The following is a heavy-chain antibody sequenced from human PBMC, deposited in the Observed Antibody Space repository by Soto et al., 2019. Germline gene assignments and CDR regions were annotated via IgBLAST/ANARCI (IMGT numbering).Heavy chain of an antibody. D-gene: IGHD3-10*01. Sequence: QAHLVQSGAEVKRPGSSVRVSCRASGGTFYTYAFTWVRQAPGEGLEWMGGVTPMIGTTKYAQKFHGRVTFSADESASTAYMELSNLRSDDTAVYYCARDVSVMTSVFGFWGQGTLITVSS. CDR3: ARDVSVMTSVFGF. J-gene: IGHJ4*02. CDR1: GGTFYTYA. CDR2: VTPMIGTT. V-gene: IGHV1-69*01.